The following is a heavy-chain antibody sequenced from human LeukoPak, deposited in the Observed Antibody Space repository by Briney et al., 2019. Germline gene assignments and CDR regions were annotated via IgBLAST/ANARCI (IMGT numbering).Heavy chain of an antibody. J-gene: IGHJ3*02. CDR3: ARRMATVTDAFDI. D-gene: IGHD5-24*01. CDR1: GDSLTSHF. Sequence: SETLSLTCNVSGDSLTSHFGSWIRQTPGEGLEWMGYVFHSGTTNYSPSLKSRVTISLDTSKKQFYLRLASVTAADTAVYYCARRMATVTDAFDIWGRGTMVSVSS. V-gene: IGHV4-59*08. CDR2: VFHSGTT.